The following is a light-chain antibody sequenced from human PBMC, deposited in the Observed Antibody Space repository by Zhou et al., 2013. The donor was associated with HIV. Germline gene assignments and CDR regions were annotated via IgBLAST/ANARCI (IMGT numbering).Light chain of an antibody. Sequence: DIQMTQSPSSVSASVGDRVTITCRASQGISNWLVWYQQRPGKAPNLLIYAASTLPSGVPSRFSGSGSGTDFTLTISSLQPEDFATYYCQQANSFPWTFGQGTKVEIK. CDR3: QQANSFPWT. CDR1: QGISNW. J-gene: IGKJ1*01. CDR2: AAS. V-gene: IGKV1-12*02.